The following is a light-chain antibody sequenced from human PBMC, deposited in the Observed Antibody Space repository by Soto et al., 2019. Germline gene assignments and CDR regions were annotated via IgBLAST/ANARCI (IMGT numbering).Light chain of an antibody. CDR1: QSVSDF. CDR2: DAS. CDR3: QQFSSYPLT. J-gene: IGKJ4*01. V-gene: IGKV3-11*01. Sequence: IVLTQSPAIMSLSPWESASLPCRASQSVSDFLAWYQQKPGQAPRLLIYDASSRATGIPDRFSGGGSGTDFTLTISRLEPEDFPVYYCQQFSSYPLTFGGGTKVDI.